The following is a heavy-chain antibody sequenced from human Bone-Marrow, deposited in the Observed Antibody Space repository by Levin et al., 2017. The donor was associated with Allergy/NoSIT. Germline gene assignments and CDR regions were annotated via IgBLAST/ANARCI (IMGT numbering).Heavy chain of an antibody. D-gene: IGHD2-8*02. CDR3: ARHTRLVEISKHYDYGIDV. J-gene: IGHJ6*02. V-gene: IGHV4-34*01. Sequence: PSETLSLTCAVYGGSFSGYYWTWVRQAPGKGLEWIGDINDSGSASYNPSLERRVTMSLDTHFSLSLTSVTAADTAVYYCARHTRLVEISKHYDYGIDVWGQGTAVTISS. CDR1: GGSFSGYY. CDR2: INDSGSA.